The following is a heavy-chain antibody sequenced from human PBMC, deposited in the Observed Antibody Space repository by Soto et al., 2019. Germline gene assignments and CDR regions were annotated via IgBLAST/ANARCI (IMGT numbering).Heavy chain of an antibody. V-gene: IGHV4-39*01. J-gene: IGHJ4*02. CDR3: TRGPSGDKVDY. CDR2: IYYSGST. Sequence: SETLSLTCTVSGGSISSSSYYWGWIRQPPGKGLEWIGSIYYSGSTYYNPSLKSRVTISVDTSKNQFSLQLSSMSAADTAVYYCTRGPSGDKVDYWGQGTLVTVSS. CDR1: GGSISSSSYY. D-gene: IGHD7-27*01.